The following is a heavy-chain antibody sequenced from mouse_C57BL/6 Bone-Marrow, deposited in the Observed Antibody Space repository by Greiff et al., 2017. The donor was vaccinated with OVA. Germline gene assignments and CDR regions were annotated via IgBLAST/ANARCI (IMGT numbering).Heavy chain of an antibody. CDR3: ARSEFAY. V-gene: IGHV1-50*01. CDR2: IDPSDSYT. J-gene: IGHJ3*01. Sequence: QVQLQQPGAELVKPGASVKLSCKASGYTFTSYWMQWVKQRPGQGLEWIGEIDPSDSYTNYNQKFKGKATLTVDTSSSTAYMQLSSLTSEDSAVYYRARSEFAYWGQGTLVTVSA. CDR1: GYTFTSYW.